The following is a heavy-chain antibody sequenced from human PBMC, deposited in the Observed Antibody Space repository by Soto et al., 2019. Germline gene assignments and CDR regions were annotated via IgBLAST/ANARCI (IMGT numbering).Heavy chain of an antibody. CDR2: IYYSGST. J-gene: IGHJ6*03. V-gene: IGHV4-31*03. Sequence: SETLSLTCTVSGGSISSGGYYWSWIRQHPGKGLEWIGYIYYSGSTYYNPSLKSRVTISVDTSKNQFSLKLSSVTAADTAVYYCARGVLRFLEWLQDLDYMDVWGKGTTVTVSS. CDR3: ARGVLRFLEWLQDLDYMDV. CDR1: GGSISSGGYY. D-gene: IGHD3-3*01.